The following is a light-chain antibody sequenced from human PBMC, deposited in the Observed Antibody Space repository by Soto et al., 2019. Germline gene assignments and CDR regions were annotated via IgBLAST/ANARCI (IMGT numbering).Light chain of an antibody. J-gene: IGKJ1*01. CDR1: QSVSSN. CDR2: SAS. V-gene: IGKV3-15*01. CDR3: QQSNNWPRT. Sequence: EIVMTQSPATLSVSPGERATLSCRASQSVSSNLAWYQQKPGQAPRLLIYSASTRATGIPARFGGSGSGTEFTLTISSLQSEDSAVYYCQQSNNWPRTFGQGTKVEVK.